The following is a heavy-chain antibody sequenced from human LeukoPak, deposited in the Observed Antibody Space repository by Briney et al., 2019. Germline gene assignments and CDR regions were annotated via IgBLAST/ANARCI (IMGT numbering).Heavy chain of an antibody. CDR2: ISYDGSNK. CDR1: GFTFSSYG. CDR3: ARAVAGEP. V-gene: IGHV3-30*03. D-gene: IGHD6-19*01. Sequence: PEGSLRLSCAASGFTFSSYGMHWVRQAPGKGLEWVAVISYDGSNKYYADSVKGRFTISRDNSKNTLYLQMNSLRAEDTAVYYCARAVAGEPWGQGTLVTVSS. J-gene: IGHJ4*02.